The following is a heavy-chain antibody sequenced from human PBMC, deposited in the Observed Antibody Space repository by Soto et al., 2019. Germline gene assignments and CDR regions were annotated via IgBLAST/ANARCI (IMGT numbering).Heavy chain of an antibody. Sequence: ASVKVSCKASGYTFSNYAMHWVRQAPGQRLECMGWINAGNGYTKYSQKFQDRVTITRDTPASTAYMELSSLRSEDTAVYYCARGGSGSYYEVDYWGQGTLVTVSS. CDR1: GYTFSNYA. V-gene: IGHV1-3*01. CDR2: INAGNGYT. CDR3: ARGGSGSYYEVDY. D-gene: IGHD1-26*01. J-gene: IGHJ4*02.